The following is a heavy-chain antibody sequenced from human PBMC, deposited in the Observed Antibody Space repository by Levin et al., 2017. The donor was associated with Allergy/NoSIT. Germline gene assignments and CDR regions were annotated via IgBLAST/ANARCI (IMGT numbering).Heavy chain of an antibody. CDR3: ARVIYGGNGYYFDY. CDR2: INWNGGTT. J-gene: IGHJ4*02. Sequence: GGSLRLSCAASGFTFDDYGMSWVRQAPGKGLEWVSGINWNGGTTGYADSVKGRFTISRDNAKNSLYLQMNSLRAEDTALYYCARVIYGGNGYYFDYWGQGTLVTVSS. V-gene: IGHV3-20*04. D-gene: IGHD4-23*01. CDR1: GFTFDDYG.